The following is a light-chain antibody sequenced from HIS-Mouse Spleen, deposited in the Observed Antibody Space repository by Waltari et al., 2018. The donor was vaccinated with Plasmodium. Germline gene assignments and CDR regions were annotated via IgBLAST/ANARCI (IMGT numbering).Light chain of an antibody. CDR2: KVS. CDR3: MQGTHWPYT. J-gene: IGKJ2*01. V-gene: IGKV2-30*01. CDR1: QSLVYSDGNTY. Sequence: DVVMTQSPLSLPVTLGQPASISCRSRQSLVYSDGNTYLNLFQQRPGQSPRRLIYKVSNRDSGVPDRFSGSGSGTDFTLKISRVEAEDVGVYYCMQGTHWPYTFGQGTKLEIK.